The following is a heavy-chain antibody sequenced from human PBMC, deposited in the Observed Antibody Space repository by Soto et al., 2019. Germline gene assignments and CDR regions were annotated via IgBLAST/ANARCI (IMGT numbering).Heavy chain of an antibody. J-gene: IGHJ4*02. CDR3: ARLPLFTVTKVGFDY. D-gene: IGHD4-4*01. V-gene: IGHV4-34*01. CDR2: INHSGST. CDR1: GGSFSGYY. Sequence: SETLSLTCAVYGGSFSGYYWSWIRQPPGKGLEWIGEINHSGSTNYNPSLKSRVTISVDTSKNQFSLKLSSVTAADTAVYYCARLPLFTVTKVGFDYWGQGTLVTV.